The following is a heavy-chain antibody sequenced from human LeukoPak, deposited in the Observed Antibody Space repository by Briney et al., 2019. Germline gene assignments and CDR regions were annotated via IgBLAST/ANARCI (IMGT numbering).Heavy chain of an antibody. D-gene: IGHD4-17*01. J-gene: IGHJ4*02. CDR1: GLTFSSYA. V-gene: IGHV3-23*01. CDR2: ISARGAST. CDR3: AKCFRTTVTTVDY. Sequence: GGSLRLSCAASGLTFSSYAMNWVRQAPGKGLEWVSAISARGASTSYADSVKGRFTISRDNSKNTLFMQMNSLRAEDTAIYYCAKCFRTTVTTVDYWGQGTLVTVSS.